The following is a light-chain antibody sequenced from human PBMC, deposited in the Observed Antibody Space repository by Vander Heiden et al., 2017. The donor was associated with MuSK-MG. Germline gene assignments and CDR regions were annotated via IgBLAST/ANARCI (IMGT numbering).Light chain of an antibody. CDR3: SSYTSSSTGI. J-gene: IGLJ2*01. V-gene: IGLV2-14*03. CDR2: DVS. Sequence: QSALTQPASASGSPGQSITISCTGTSSDVGGYNFVSWYQQHPGKAPKLMIYDVSSRPSGVSNRFSGSKSGNTASLTISGLLAEDEADYYCSSYTSSSTGIFGGGTKLTVL. CDR1: SSDVGGYNF.